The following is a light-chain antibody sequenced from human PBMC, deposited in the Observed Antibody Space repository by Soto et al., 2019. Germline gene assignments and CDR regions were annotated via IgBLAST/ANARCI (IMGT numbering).Light chain of an antibody. CDR1: SSNIGAGYD. V-gene: IGLV1-40*01. J-gene: IGLJ2*01. CDR3: QSYDSSLGVV. Sequence: QSVLTQPPSVSGAPGQRVIISCTGSSSNIGAGYDVHWYQQLPGPAPKLLIYGSTNRPSGVPDRFSGSKSVTSASLAITGLQAEDEADYYCQSYDSSLGVVFGGWTKLTVL. CDR2: GST.